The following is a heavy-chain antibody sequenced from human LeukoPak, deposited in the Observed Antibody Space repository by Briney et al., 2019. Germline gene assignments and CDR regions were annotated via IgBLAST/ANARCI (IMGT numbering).Heavy chain of an antibody. V-gene: IGHV6-1*01. CDR2: TYYRSKWYN. CDR3: TRGPLGTGGPIYYFDY. J-gene: IGHJ4*02. CDR1: GDSVSSNSAA. D-gene: IGHD1-1*01. Sequence: SQTLSLTCAISGDSVSSNSAAWNWARQSPSRGLEWLGKTYYRSKWYNDYAVSVKSRITINPDTTKNQFSLRLNSVTPEDSAVYYCTRGPLGTGGPIYYFDYWGQGTLVTVSS.